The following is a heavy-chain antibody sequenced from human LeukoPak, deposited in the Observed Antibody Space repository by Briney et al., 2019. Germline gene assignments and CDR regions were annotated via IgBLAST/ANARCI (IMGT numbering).Heavy chain of an antibody. CDR1: GGSISNNNYY. Sequence: PSETLSLTCTVSGGSISNNNYYWGWIRQPPGKGLEWIGSIYYSGSTYYNPSLKSRLPISVYTLKNQFSLKLSSVTAADTAVYYYARQRGQQWLVGFVGDYYYMDVWGKGTTVTVSS. CDR2: IYYSGST. D-gene: IGHD6-19*01. J-gene: IGHJ6*03. CDR3: ARQRGQQWLVGFVGDYYYMDV. V-gene: IGHV4-39*01.